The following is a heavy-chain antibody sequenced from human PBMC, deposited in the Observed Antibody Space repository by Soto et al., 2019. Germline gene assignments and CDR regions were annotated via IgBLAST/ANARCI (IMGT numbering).Heavy chain of an antibody. CDR3: ARVHSLAGSDYYYYYYMDV. J-gene: IGHJ6*03. Sequence: ASVKVSCKASGYTFTSYYMHWVRQAPGQGLEWMGIINPSGGSTSYAQKFQGRVTMTRDTSTSTVYMELSSLRSEDTAVYYCARVHSLAGSDYYYYYYMDVWGKGTTVTVSS. CDR1: GYTFTSYY. CDR2: INPSGGST. D-gene: IGHD3-10*01. V-gene: IGHV1-46*01.